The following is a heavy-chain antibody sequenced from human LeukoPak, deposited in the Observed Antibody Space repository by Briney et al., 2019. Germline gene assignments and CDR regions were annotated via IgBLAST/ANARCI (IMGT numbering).Heavy chain of an antibody. CDR2: INGDGATI. J-gene: IGHJ4*02. Sequence: GGSLRFSGAASGFTFRSSSMLWVRQVPGKGLVWVSVINGDGATINYADSVKGRFTISRDNAKNTLFQQMDCLRAEDTALYYCAGGLYLDFWGRGTLVIVSS. CDR1: GFTFRSSS. D-gene: IGHD2-15*01. V-gene: IGHV3-74*01. CDR3: AGGLYLDF.